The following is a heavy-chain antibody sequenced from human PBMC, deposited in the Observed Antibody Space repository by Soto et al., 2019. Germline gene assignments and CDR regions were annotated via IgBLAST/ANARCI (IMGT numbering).Heavy chain of an antibody. D-gene: IGHD2-8*01. CDR2: IYPGDSDT. Sequence: GESLKISCKGSGYSFTSYWIGWVRQMPGKGLEWMGIIYPGDSDTRYSPSFQGQVTISXXXXXXTXYXQXXXLKAXDTAMYYCARHSLMVPIYGMDVWGQGTTVTVSS. J-gene: IGHJ6*02. CDR1: GYSFTSYW. CDR3: ARHSLMVPIYGMDV. V-gene: IGHV5-51*01.